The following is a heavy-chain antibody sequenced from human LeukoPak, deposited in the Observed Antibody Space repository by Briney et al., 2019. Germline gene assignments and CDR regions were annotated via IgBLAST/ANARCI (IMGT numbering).Heavy chain of an antibody. J-gene: IGHJ4*02. Sequence: GGSLRLSCAPSGFMFSSHWMSWVRQGPGKGLEWVANINQDGSQKYYLDSVKGRFTISRDNAKNSVYLQMNSLTVEDTALYYCSRDSGYRDYWGQGTLVTVSS. V-gene: IGHV3-7*03. CDR1: GFMFSSHW. D-gene: IGHD3-9*01. CDR3: SRDSGYRDY. CDR2: INQDGSQK.